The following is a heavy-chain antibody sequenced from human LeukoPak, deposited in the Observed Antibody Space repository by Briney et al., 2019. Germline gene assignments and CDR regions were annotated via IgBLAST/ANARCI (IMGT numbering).Heavy chain of an antibody. CDR3: AIIYGDYSDFDY. CDR1: GGSLSGYY. J-gene: IGHJ4*02. V-gene: IGHV4-34*01. D-gene: IGHD4-17*01. Sequence: PSETLSLTCAVYGGSLSGYYWSWVRQPPGKGLEWIGEFTRHGSTNYNPSLKSRVTMSVDTSKKQFSLKLSSVTAADTAVYYCAIIYGDYSDFDYWGQGTLVTVSS. CDR2: FTRHGST.